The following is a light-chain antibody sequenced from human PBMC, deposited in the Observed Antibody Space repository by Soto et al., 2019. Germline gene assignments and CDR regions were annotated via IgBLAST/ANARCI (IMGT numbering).Light chain of an antibody. CDR3: QQLNSYPIT. J-gene: IGKJ5*01. V-gene: IGKV1-9*01. CDR1: QDISSY. CDR2: AAS. Sequence: IQLTQSPSSLSASVGDRVSITCRASQDISSYLAWYQQEPGKAPKLLIYAASTLQSGVPSRFSGSGSGTEFTLTISSLQPEDFATYYCQQLNSYPITFGQGTRLEI.